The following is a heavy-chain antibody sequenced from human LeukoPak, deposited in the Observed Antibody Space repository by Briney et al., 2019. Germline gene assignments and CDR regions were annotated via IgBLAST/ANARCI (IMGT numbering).Heavy chain of an antibody. D-gene: IGHD2-8*01. CDR3: ASNVRFGY. V-gene: IGHV3-74*01. CDR2: INADGSVT. Sequence: GGSLRLSCAASGFTFSNYWMHWVRQAPGKGLVWVSRINADGSVTDYVDSVKGRFTISRDNTKNTVYLQMNSLRAEDTAVYYCASNVRFGYWGQGTLVTVSS. J-gene: IGHJ4*02. CDR1: GFTFSNYW.